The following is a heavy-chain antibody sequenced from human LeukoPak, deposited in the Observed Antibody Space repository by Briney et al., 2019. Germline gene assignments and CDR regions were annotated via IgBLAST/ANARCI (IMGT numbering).Heavy chain of an antibody. CDR1: GGSFSGYY. Sequence: PSETLSLTCAVYGGSFSGYYWSWIRQPPGKGLEWIGEINHSGSTNYNPSLKSRVTISVDTSKNQFSLKLSSVTAADTAVYYCARGLLSRRCRELASWGQGTLVTVSS. CDR3: ARGLLSRRCRELAS. V-gene: IGHV4-34*01. D-gene: IGHD3-16*02. J-gene: IGHJ5*02. CDR2: INHSGST.